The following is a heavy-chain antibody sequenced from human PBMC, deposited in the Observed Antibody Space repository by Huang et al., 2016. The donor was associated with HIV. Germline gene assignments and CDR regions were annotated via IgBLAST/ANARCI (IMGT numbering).Heavy chain of an antibody. CDR3: ARDRRHCSGGSCYYSDY. D-gene: IGHD2-15*01. CDR2: IYYSGVA. J-gene: IGHJ4*01. CDR1: GGSISSHY. V-gene: IGHV4-59*11. Sequence: QVQLQESGPGLVKPSETLSLTCSVSGGSISSHYWSWIRQPPGKGLEWIGRIYYSGVANDSPSLKSRVFISVDTSRNQFALKLSSVTAADTAVYYCARDRRHCSGGSCYYSDYWGHGTLVTVSS.